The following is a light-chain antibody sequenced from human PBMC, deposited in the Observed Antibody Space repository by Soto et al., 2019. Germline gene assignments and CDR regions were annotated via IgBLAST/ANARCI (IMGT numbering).Light chain of an antibody. J-gene: IGLJ2*01. CDR2: EVN. CDR3: SSYAVSNEV. CDR1: SSDVGRYNY. V-gene: IGLV2-8*01. Sequence: QSALTQPPSASGSPGQSVTISCTGTSSDVGRYNYVSWYQQHPGKAPKLMIYEVNKRPSGVPDRFSGPKSGNTASLTVSGLQAEDEADYSCSSYAVSNEVFGGGTKLTVL.